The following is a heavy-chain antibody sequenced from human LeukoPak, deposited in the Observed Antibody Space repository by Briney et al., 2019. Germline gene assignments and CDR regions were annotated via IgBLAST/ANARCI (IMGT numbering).Heavy chain of an antibody. J-gene: IGHJ4*02. V-gene: IGHV1-18*01. D-gene: IGHD3-3*01. CDR2: ISAYNSNT. CDR1: GYTFTSYG. Sequence: ASVKVSCKASGYTFTSYGISWVRQAPGQGLEWMGWISAYNSNTNYAQKLQGRVTMTTDTSTSTAYMELRSLRSDDTAVYYCARDYDPQSLKPIDYWGQGTLVTVSS. CDR3: ARDYDPQSLKPIDY.